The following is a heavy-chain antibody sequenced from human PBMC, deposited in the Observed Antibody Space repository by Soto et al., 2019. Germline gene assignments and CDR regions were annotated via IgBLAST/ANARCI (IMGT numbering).Heavy chain of an antibody. Sequence: EVQLVESGGGLVQPGGSLRLSCAASGFTFSSYSMNWVRQAPGKGLEWVSYISSSSSTIYYADSVKGRFTISRDNAKNSLYLQMNSLRDEDTAVYYCARSYCSGGSCYPGGAYYFDYWGQGTLVTVSS. CDR2: ISSSSSTI. J-gene: IGHJ4*02. CDR1: GFTFSSYS. V-gene: IGHV3-48*02. D-gene: IGHD2-15*01. CDR3: ARSYCSGGSCYPGGAYYFDY.